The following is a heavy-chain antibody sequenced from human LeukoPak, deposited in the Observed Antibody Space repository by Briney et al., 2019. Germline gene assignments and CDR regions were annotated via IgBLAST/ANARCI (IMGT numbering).Heavy chain of an antibody. CDR3: ARAPYYDSSGYYDY. CDR2: IYYSGST. CDR1: GGSFSSYY. J-gene: IGHJ4*02. D-gene: IGHD3-22*01. V-gene: IGHV4-59*01. Sequence: SETLSLTCTVSGGSFSSYYWSWIRQPPGKGLEWIGYIYYSGSTNYNPSLKSRVTISVDTSKNQFSLKLSSVTAADTAVYYCARAPYYDSSGYYDYWGQGTLVTVSS.